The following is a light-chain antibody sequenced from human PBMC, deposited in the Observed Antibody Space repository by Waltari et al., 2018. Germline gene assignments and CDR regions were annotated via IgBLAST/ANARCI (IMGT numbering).Light chain of an antibody. V-gene: IGLV2-14*01. J-gene: IGLJ2*01. CDR3: NSCTGDSTLI. CDR2: DVD. CDR1: SSDVGGYND. Sequence: QSALTQPAFVSGSPGQSITISCTGTSSDVGGYNDVSWYQQHPGKAPKLIIYDVDNRPSGVSNRFSCSKSGNTASLTISGLQVEDEADYYCNSCTGDSTLIFGGGTKVTVL.